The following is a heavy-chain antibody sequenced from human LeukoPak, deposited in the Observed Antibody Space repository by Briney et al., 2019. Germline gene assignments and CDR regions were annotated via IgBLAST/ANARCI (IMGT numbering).Heavy chain of an antibody. V-gene: IGHV3-74*01. D-gene: IGHD3-16*01. CDR3: ASGALATSQRSLGY. CDR1: GFTFYSYW. Sequence: GGSLRLSCAASGFTFYSYWMHSVRQAPGRGLVWVSRINSDGSIINYADSVKGRFTISRDNAKNTLYLQMTSLRADDTAVYYSASGALATSQRSLGYWGQGTLVTVSS. J-gene: IGHJ4*02. CDR2: INSDGSII.